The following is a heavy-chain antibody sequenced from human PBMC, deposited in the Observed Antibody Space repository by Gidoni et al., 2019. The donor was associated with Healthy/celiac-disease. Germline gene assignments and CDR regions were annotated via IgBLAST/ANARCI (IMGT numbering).Heavy chain of an antibody. V-gene: IGHV7-4-1*02. D-gene: IGHD6-19*01. CDR3: ARTLESIAEAGTASGY. Sequence: VQSGSELKKPGASVKVSCKASGYTFTSYAMNWVRQAPGQGLEWMGWINTNTGNPTYAQGFTGRFVFSLDTSGSTAYLQTNSLKAEDTAVYYCARTLESIAEAGTASGYWGQGTLVTVSS. J-gene: IGHJ4*02. CDR2: INTNTGNP. CDR1: GYTFTSYA.